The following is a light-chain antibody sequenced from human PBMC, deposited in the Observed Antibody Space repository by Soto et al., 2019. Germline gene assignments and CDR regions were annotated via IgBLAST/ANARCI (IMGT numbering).Light chain of an antibody. V-gene: IGKV3-20*01. CDR1: QSVSSSH. Sequence: EIELTQSPGTLSLSPGERATLSCRTSQSVSSSHLAWYQQKPGQAPRLLIYGASSRATGIPDRFSGSGSGTDFTLTITRLEPEDFSEYYFQQYGTFGQGTQGEIK. CDR3: QQYGT. J-gene: IGKJ1*01. CDR2: GAS.